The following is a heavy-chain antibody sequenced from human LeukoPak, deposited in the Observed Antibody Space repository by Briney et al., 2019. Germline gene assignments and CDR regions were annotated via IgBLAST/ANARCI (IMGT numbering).Heavy chain of an antibody. CDR2: ISSGGNT. V-gene: IGHV3-23*01. J-gene: IGHJ4*02. D-gene: IGHD3-16*01. CDR1: GVTFSSYA. CDR3: AKRLDYFDY. Sequence: PGGSLGLSCAASGVTFSSYAMTWVRQAPGKGLEWVSGISSGGNTYYAGSVKGRFTISRDNSKNTLDLQMDRLRAEDTAIYYCAKRLDYFDYWGQGTLVTVSS.